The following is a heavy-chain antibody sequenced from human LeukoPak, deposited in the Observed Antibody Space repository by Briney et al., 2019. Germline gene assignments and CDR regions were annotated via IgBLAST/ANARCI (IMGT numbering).Heavy chain of an antibody. Sequence: GGSLRLSCAVSGFTVSSNYMSWVRQAPGKGLEWVSLIYSDGTRYYADSVKGRFTIFRDSSKNTLFLQMSSLRAEDTAVYYCARDVRETMSYYYHSSGYSDFWGQGTLVTVSS. D-gene: IGHD3-22*01. J-gene: IGHJ4*02. CDR2: IYSDGTR. CDR3: ARDVRETMSYYYHSSGYSDF. CDR1: GFTVSSNY. V-gene: IGHV3-66*01.